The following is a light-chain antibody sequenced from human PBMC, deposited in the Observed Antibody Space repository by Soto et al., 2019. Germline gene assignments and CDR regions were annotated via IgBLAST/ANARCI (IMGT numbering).Light chain of an antibody. CDR1: QSISSW. CDR2: DAS. V-gene: IGKV1-5*01. CDR3: QQYNSYSFS. Sequence: DIQMTQSPSTLSASVGDRVTITCRASQSISSWLAWYQQKPGKAPKLLIYDASSLESGVPSRFSGSGSGTEFTLTISRLQPDDFATYYCQQYNSYSFSYGPGTKVYIK. J-gene: IGKJ3*01.